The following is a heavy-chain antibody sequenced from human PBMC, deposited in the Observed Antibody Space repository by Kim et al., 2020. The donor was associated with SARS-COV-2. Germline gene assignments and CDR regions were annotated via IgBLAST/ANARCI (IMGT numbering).Heavy chain of an antibody. CDR1: GYTFTSYA. V-gene: IGHV1-3*01. J-gene: IGHJ3*02. CDR3: ARDATAHAFDI. CDR2: INAGYGNT. Sequence: ASVKVSCKASGYTFTSYAMHWVRQAPGQRLEWMGWINAGYGNTKYSQKFQGRVTITRDTSASTAYMELSSLRSEDTAVYYCARDATAHAFDIWGQGTMVTVSS.